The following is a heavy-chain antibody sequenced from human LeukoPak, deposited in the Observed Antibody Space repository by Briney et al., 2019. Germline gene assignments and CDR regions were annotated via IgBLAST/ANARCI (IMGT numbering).Heavy chain of an antibody. D-gene: IGHD3-22*01. CDR1: GGTFSSYA. CDR2: IIPIFGTA. Sequence: SVEVSCKASGGTFSSYAISWVRQAPGQGLERMGRIIPIFGTANYAQKFQGRVTITTDESTSTAYMELSSLRSEDTAVYYCARTTYYYDSSGPFDYWGQGTLVTVSS. CDR3: ARTTYYYDSSGPFDY. J-gene: IGHJ4*02. V-gene: IGHV1-69*05.